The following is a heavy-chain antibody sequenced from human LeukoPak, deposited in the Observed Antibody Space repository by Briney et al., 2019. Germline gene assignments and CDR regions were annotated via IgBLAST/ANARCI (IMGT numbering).Heavy chain of an antibody. Sequence: SETLSLTCTVSGDSVTTNPYSWGWIRQPPGKELEWIASISYSGSTYSNPSLKSRVTMSIDTSETQFSLRLTSVTPADTAVYFCARVRGGGFCRGGSCYAPNWFDPWGQGTLVTVSS. CDR1: GDSVTTNPYS. V-gene: IGHV4-39*07. CDR2: ISYSGST. J-gene: IGHJ5*02. CDR3: ARVRGGGFCRGGSCYAPNWFDP. D-gene: IGHD2-15*01.